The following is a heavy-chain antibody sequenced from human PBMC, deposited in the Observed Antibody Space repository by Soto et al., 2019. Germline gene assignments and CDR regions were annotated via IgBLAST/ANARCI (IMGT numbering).Heavy chain of an antibody. J-gene: IGHJ4*02. CDR3: ARRGGYSTPDY. D-gene: IGHD5-12*01. Sequence: PGESQKICSNGAGYSFTSYGSGWVRQMPGKGLEWMGIIYPGDSDTRYSPSFQGQATISADKSISTAYLQWSSLKASDTAMYYCARRGGYSTPDYWGQGTMVTVSS. V-gene: IGHV5-51*01. CDR1: GYSFTSYG. CDR2: IYPGDSDT.